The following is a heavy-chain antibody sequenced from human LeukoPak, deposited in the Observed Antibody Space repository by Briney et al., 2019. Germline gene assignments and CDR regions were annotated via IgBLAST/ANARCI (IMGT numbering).Heavy chain of an antibody. CDR1: GGSFSGYY. Sequence: SETLSLTCAVYGGSFSGYYWSWIRQPPGKGLEWIGEINHSGSTNYNPSLKSRVTISVDKSKNQFSLKLSSVTAADTAVYYCARLGPLDTYDYYDSSGYYYFDYWGQGTLVTVSS. D-gene: IGHD3-22*01. CDR2: INHSGST. CDR3: ARLGPLDTYDYYDSSGYYYFDY. V-gene: IGHV4-34*01. J-gene: IGHJ4*02.